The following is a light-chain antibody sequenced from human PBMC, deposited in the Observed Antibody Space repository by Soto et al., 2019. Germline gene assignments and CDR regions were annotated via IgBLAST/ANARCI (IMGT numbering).Light chain of an antibody. CDR3: LQDYIYPYT. CDR2: AAS. J-gene: IGKJ2*01. Sequence: AIQMTQSPSSLSASVGDRVTITCRASQGIRNDLGWFQQKPGKAPKLLIYAASSLQSGVPSRFSGSGSGTDFTLTISSLQPEDFATYYCLQDYIYPYTFGQGTKLEIE. V-gene: IGKV1-6*01. CDR1: QGIRND.